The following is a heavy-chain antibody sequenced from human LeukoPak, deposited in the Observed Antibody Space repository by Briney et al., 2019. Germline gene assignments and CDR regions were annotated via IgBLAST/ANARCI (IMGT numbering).Heavy chain of an antibody. J-gene: IGHJ4*02. CDR3: ATAMYCSSPSCFDY. CDR2: IYYTGST. Sequence: SETLSLTCTVSGASISSHYWSWIRQPPGKGLEWIGYIYYTGSTNYNPSLKSRVIIAVDMSKNQFSLKLSSVTAADTAVHYCATAMYCSSPSCFDYWGQGTLVTVSS. V-gene: IGHV4-59*11. D-gene: IGHD2-2*01. CDR1: GASISSHY.